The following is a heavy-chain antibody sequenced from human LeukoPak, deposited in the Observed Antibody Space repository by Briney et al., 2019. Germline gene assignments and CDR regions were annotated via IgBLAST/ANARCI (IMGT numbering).Heavy chain of an antibody. V-gene: IGHV3-64*01. CDR3: ARDFSYGSGFDY. Sequence: GGSLRLSCVASGFAFSSYALRWVRQAPGKGLQYVSGISNGGSIDYANSVKGRFTISRDNSKNTLYLQMSSLRPEDMAVYYCARDFSYGSGFDYWGQGTLVTVSS. CDR2: ISNGGSI. D-gene: IGHD5-18*01. J-gene: IGHJ4*02. CDR1: GFAFSSYA.